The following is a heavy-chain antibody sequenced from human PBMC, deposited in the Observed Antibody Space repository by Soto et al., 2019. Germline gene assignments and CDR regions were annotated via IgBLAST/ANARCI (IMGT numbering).Heavy chain of an antibody. CDR3: AVEGEATGTGGDYYGMDV. CDR1: GFTFSSYA. CDR2: ISGSGGST. Sequence: GESLKISCAASGFTFSSYAMSWVRQAPGKGLEWVSAISGSGGSTYYADSVKGRFTISRDNSKNTLYLQMNSLRAEDTAVYYCAVEGEATGTGGDYYGMDVWGQGTTVTVSS. V-gene: IGHV3-23*01. D-gene: IGHD1-1*01. J-gene: IGHJ6*02.